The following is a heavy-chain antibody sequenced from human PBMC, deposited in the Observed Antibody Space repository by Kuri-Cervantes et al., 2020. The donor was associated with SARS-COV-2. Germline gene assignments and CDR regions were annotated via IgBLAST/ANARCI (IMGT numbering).Heavy chain of an antibody. J-gene: IGHJ4*02. CDR3: ARDLVLWSSGGFDY. Sequence: GGSLRLSCAASGFTFSSYAMHWVRQAPGKGLEWVAVISYDGSNKYFADSVKGRFTISRDNSKNTLYLQMNSLRAEDTAVYYCARDLVLWSSGGFDYWGQGTLVTVSS. V-gene: IGHV3-30-3*01. D-gene: IGHD2-15*01. CDR2: ISYDGSNK. CDR1: GFTFSSYA.